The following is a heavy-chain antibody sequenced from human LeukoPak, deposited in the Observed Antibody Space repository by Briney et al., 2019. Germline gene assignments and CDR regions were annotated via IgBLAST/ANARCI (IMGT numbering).Heavy chain of an antibody. Sequence: GGSLRLSCAASGFTFSSYSMNWVRQAPGKGLEWVSYFSSSSTTIYYADSVKGRFTISRDNSKNTLYLQMNSLRAEDTAVYYCAKVTLTEWLVFDYWGQGTLVTVSS. CDR2: FSSSSTTI. CDR3: AKVTLTEWLVFDY. J-gene: IGHJ4*02. D-gene: IGHD3-3*01. CDR1: GFTFSSYS. V-gene: IGHV3-48*01.